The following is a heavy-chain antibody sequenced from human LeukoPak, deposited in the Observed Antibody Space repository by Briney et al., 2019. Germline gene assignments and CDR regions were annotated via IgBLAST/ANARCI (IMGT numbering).Heavy chain of an antibody. Sequence: GGSLRLSCAASGSTFSRYWMHWVRQAPGQGLVWVSRVKSGGSDTIYADSVKGRFTISRDNAKNTLYLQMDSLRAEDTAVYYCTTGIGNYYYYWGQGTLVTVAS. CDR2: VKSGGSDT. J-gene: IGHJ4*02. CDR3: TTGIGNYYYY. CDR1: GSTFSRYW. V-gene: IGHV3-74*01. D-gene: IGHD3-10*01.